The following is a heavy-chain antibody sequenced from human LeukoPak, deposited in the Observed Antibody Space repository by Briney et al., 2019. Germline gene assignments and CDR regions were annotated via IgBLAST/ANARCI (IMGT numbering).Heavy chain of an antibody. J-gene: IGHJ4*02. Sequence: GGSLRLSCAASGFTFSGYAMSWVRQAPGKGLEWVSAISGSGGSTYYADSVKGRFTISRDNSKNTLYLQMNSLRAEDTAVYYCAKDQWNGSGSYCFDYWGQGTLVTVSS. D-gene: IGHD3-10*01. CDR3: AKDQWNGSGSYCFDY. V-gene: IGHV3-23*01. CDR2: ISGSGGST. CDR1: GFTFSGYA.